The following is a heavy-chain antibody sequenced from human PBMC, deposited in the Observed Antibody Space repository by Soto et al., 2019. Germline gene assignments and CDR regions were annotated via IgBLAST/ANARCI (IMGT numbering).Heavy chain of an antibody. CDR2: IIPIFGTA. CDR3: ARWSEDYYDSSGYYPEYFQH. J-gene: IGHJ1*01. Sequence: QGQLVQSGAEVKKPGSSVKVSCRASGGTFSSYAISWVRQAPGQGLERMGGIIPIFGTAKYAQKFQGRVTITADESTSTAYMELSSLRSEDTAVYYCARWSEDYYDSSGYYPEYFQHWGQGTLVTVSS. CDR1: GGTFSSYA. V-gene: IGHV1-69*12. D-gene: IGHD3-22*01.